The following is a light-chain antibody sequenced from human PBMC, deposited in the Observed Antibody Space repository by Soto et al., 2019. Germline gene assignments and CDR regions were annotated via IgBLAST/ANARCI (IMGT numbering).Light chain of an antibody. J-gene: IGKJ5*01. CDR1: QSLLHSDGKTY. Sequence: DIVMTQTPLSLSVTPGQPASISCKSSQSLLHSDGKTYLYWYLQKPGQPPQLLIYEVSNRFAGLLDMCRGSGSGTVFTLNISRVAAEDVGFYYCMQSIQPPITFGQGTRLEIK. V-gene: IGKV2D-29*01. CDR2: EVS. CDR3: MQSIQPPIT.